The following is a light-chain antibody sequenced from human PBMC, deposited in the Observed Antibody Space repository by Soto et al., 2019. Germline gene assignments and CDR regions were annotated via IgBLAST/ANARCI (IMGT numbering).Light chain of an antibody. CDR3: QQYGSSPNT. CDR1: QNVASY. V-gene: IGKV3-20*01. J-gene: IGKJ3*01. CDR2: GAS. Sequence: IVLTQSPATLSLSPGERATLSCRASQNVASYLDWYQQKPGQAPRLLIYGASSRATGIPDRFRGSGSGTDFTLTISRLEPEDFAVYYCQQYGSSPNTFGPGTKVDIK.